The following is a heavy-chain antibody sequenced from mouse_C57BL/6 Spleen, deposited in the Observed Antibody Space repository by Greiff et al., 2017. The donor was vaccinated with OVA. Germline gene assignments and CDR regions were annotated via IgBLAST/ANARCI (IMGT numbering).Heavy chain of an antibody. CDR3: ARDGDYDEGYYAMDY. CDR1: GYTFTSYW. Sequence: QVQLQQPGAELVRPGSSVKLSCKASGYTFTSYWMDWVKQRPGQGLEWIGNIYPSDSETHYNQKFKDKATLTVDKSSSTAYMQLSSLTSEDSAVYYCARDGDYDEGYYAMDYWGQGTSVTVSS. D-gene: IGHD2-4*01. CDR2: IYPSDSET. V-gene: IGHV1-61*01. J-gene: IGHJ4*01.